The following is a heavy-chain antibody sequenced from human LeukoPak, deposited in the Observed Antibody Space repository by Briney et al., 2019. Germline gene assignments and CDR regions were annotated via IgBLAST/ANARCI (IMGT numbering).Heavy chain of an antibody. CDR3: AGDRYYYDSSGPRGHFDY. V-gene: IGHV4-59*01. D-gene: IGHD3-22*01. CDR1: GGSISSYY. CDR2: IYYSGST. J-gene: IGHJ4*02. Sequence: PSETLSLTCTVSGGSISSYYWSWIRQPPGKGLEWIGYIYYSGSTNYNPSLKSRVTISVDTSKNQFSLKLSSVTAADTAVYYCAGDRYYYDSSGPRGHFDYWGQGTLVTVSS.